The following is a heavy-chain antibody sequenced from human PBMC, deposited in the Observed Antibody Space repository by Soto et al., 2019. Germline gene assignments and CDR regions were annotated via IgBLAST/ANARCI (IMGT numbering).Heavy chain of an antibody. V-gene: IGHV4-31*03. J-gene: IGHJ4*02. CDR1: GGSISSGGYY. CDR2: IYYSGST. CDR3: ARVTNLWFGELPTDFDY. D-gene: IGHD3-10*01. Sequence: SETLSLTCTVSGGSISSGGYYWSWIRQHPGKGLEWIGYIYYSGSTYYNPSLKSRVTISVDTSKNQFSLKLSSVTAADTAVYYCARVTNLWFGELPTDFDYWGQGTLVTVSS.